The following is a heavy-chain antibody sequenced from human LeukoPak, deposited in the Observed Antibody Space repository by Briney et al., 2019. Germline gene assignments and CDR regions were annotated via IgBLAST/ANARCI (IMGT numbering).Heavy chain of an antibody. J-gene: IGHJ4*02. V-gene: IGHV1-18*04. D-gene: IGHD2-15*01. Sequence: ASVKVSCKASGYTFSGYYMHWVRQAPGQALEWMGRISAYNGNTNYAQEPQGRVTMTRDTSTSTAYMELRSLRSDDTAVYYCARDVVVVVAATHLTHYFDYWGQGTLVTVSS. CDR3: ARDVVVVVAATHLTHYFDY. CDR1: GYTFSGYY. CDR2: ISAYNGNT.